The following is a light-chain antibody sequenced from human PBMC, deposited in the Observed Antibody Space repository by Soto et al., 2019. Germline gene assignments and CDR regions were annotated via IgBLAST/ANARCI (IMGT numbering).Light chain of an antibody. Sequence: EIVLTQSPGTLSLSPGERATLSCRASQSVSSSYLAWYQQKPGQAPRLLIYGASSRDTGIPARFSGSGSGTDFTLTISSLEPEDFAVYYCQQRSNWITFGQGTRLEIK. V-gene: IGKV3D-20*02. CDR3: QQRSNWIT. CDR2: GAS. CDR1: QSVSSSY. J-gene: IGKJ5*01.